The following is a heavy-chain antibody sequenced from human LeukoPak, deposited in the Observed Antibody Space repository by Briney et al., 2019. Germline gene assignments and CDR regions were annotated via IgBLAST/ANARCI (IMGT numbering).Heavy chain of an antibody. CDR3: VKDRVWNTFDY. CDR2: IKEDGGVK. J-gene: IGHJ4*02. D-gene: IGHD1/OR15-1a*01. Sequence: GGSLRLSCAASGFTFGVSWMSWVRQAPGKGLEWVGNIKEDGGVKNYVDSVKGRLTISRDNAKSSLFLQMNNLRVEDTAVYYCVKDRVWNTFDYWGQGTLVTVSS. V-gene: IGHV3-7*01. CDR1: GFTFGVSW.